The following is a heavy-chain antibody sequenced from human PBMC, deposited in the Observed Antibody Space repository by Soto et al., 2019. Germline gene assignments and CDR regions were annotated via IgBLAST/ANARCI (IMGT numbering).Heavy chain of an antibody. CDR3: AKELRETGGYCFYC. J-gene: IGHJ4*02. CDR1: GFSFSKYG. V-gene: IGHV3-30*18. Sequence: QVQLVESGGGVVQPGRSLRLSCAASGFSFSKYGMHWVRQAPGKGRERVAEMSDDGSRKYYGDSVKGRFTISRDNSKNTLYLLMDRLRPEDTAMYYCAKELRETGGYCFYCWGQGTLVIVSS. D-gene: IGHD3-16*01. CDR2: MSDDGSRK.